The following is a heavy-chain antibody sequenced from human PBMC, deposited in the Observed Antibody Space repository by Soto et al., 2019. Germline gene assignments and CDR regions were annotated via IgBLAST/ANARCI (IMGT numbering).Heavy chain of an antibody. CDR1: GITFTTYA. J-gene: IGHJ6*02. V-gene: IGHV3-23*01. CDR2: LSANSRDI. D-gene: IGHD6-13*01. Sequence: GGSLRLSCAASGITFTTYAMSWVRQAPGKGLEWVSTLSANSRDIYYADSVRGRFTISRDNAKNSLYLQMNNLRAEDTAVYYCATWYGNHYFGLDVWGQGTTVTVSS. CDR3: ATWYGNHYFGLDV.